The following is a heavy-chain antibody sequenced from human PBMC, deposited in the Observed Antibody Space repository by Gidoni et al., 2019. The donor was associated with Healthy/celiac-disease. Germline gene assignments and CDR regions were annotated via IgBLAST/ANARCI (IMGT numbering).Heavy chain of an antibody. CDR1: GYTLPGGY. D-gene: IGHD6-13*01. J-gene: IGHJ1*01. Sequence: QVQLVQSGAEGKKPGAAVKVSCKAPGYTLPGGYMHRVRRAPGQGLEWMGWINPNSGGTNYAQKFQGRVTMTRDTSISTAYMELSRLRSDDTAVYYCARGPYSSSWGIRLFQHWGQGTLVTVSS. CDR3: ARGPYSSSWGIRLFQH. V-gene: IGHV1-2*02. CDR2: INPNSGGT.